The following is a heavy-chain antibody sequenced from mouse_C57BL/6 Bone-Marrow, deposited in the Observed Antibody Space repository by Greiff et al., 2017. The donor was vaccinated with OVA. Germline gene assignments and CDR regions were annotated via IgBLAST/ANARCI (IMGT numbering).Heavy chain of an antibody. Sequence: EVKLVESGGGLVQPGGSLSLSCAASGFTFTDYYMSWVRQPPGKALEWLGFIRNKANGYTTEYSASVKGRFTIFRDNSQSILYLHMNALRADDSATYYCARSLYYYCSSCALWGQGTLVTVSA. CDR2: IRNKANGYTT. V-gene: IGHV7-3*01. CDR1: GFTFTDYY. CDR3: ARSLYYYCSSCAL. D-gene: IGHD1-1*01. J-gene: IGHJ3*01.